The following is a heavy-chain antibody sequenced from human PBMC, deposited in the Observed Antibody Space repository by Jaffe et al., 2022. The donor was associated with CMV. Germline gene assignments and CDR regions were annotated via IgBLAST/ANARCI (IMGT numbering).Heavy chain of an antibody. V-gene: IGHV5-10-1*03. CDR1: GYSFTSYW. D-gene: IGHD3-9*01. Sequence: EVQLVQSGAEVKKPGESLRISCKGSGYSFTSYWISWVRQMPGKGLEWMGRIDPSDSYTNYSPSFQGHVTISTDKSISTAYLQWSSLKASDTAMYYCARHTPDDILTGYPNGGPFDYWGQGTLVTVSS. CDR3: ARHTPDDILTGYPNGGPFDY. J-gene: IGHJ4*02. CDR2: IDPSDSYT.